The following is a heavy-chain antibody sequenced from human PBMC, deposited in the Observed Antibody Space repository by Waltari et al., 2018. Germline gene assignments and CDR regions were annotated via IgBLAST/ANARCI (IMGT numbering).Heavy chain of an antibody. J-gene: IGHJ3*02. CDR3: ARVGSYRAFDI. CDR1: GYSISRGYY. V-gene: IGHV4-38-2*02. CDR2: IYHSGST. Sequence: QVLLQESGPGLVKPSETLSLTCTVSGYSISRGYYRGWVRQPPGKGLEWIGSIYHSGSTYYNPSLKSRVTISVDTSKNQFSLKLSSVTAADTAVYYCARVGSYRAFDIWGQGTMVTVSS. D-gene: IGHD1-26*01.